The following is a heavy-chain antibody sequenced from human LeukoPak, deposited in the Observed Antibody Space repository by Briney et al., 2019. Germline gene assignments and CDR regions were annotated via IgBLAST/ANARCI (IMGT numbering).Heavy chain of an antibody. V-gene: IGHV4-38-2*02. Sequence: SETLSLTCTVSGYSISSGFYWGWIRQPPGKGLEWIGTIHRGGSTNYNPSLKSRVTISVDTSKNQFSLKLSSVTAADTAVYYCARQRRAKNGTDSSGYFYWGQGTLVTVSS. CDR1: GYSISSGFY. D-gene: IGHD3-22*01. J-gene: IGHJ4*02. CDR2: IHRGGST. CDR3: ARQRRAKNGTDSSGYFY.